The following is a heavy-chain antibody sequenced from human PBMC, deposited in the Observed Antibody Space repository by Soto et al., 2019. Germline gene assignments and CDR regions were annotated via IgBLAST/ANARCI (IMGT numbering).Heavy chain of an antibody. Sequence: QVQLQESGPGLVKPSQTLSLTCTVSGGSISSGGYYWNWIRQHPGKGLEWIGYIYYSGSTYYNPSLESRVIISVDTSKNQFALKLSSVTAADTAVYYCATMDDGKTDYAYATDVWGQGTTVTVSS. CDR3: ATMDDGKTDYAYATDV. D-gene: IGHD1-1*01. CDR1: GGSISSGGYY. V-gene: IGHV4-31*03. J-gene: IGHJ6*02. CDR2: IYYSGST.